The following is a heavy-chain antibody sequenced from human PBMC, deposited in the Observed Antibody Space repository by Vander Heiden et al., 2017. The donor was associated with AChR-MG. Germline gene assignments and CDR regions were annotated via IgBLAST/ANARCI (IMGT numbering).Heavy chain of an antibody. CDR3: VRAGEVATIKANAFDM. D-gene: IGHD3-16*01. V-gene: IGHV1-69*06. Sequence: QVRLVQSGAEVKKPGSSVKVSCRASGGNFNSYSINWVRQAPGQGLEWMGGIIPIFTKANYAQKFQGRVTITAVKSTSTAYMELTRLRSEDTAMYYCVRAGEVATIKANAFDMWGQGTKVTVSS. CDR2: IIPIFTKA. CDR1: GGNFNSYS. J-gene: IGHJ3*02.